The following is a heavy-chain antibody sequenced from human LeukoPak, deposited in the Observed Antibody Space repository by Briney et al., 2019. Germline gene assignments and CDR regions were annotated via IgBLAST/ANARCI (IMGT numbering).Heavy chain of an antibody. CDR3: AKVRDSSGWVVY. V-gene: IGHV3-23*01. Sequence: GGSLRLPCAASGFTFSSYAMNWVRQAPGKGLEWVSAISGSGGSTYYADSVKGRFTISRDNPKNTLYLQMNSLRAEDTAVYYCAKVRDSSGWVVYWVQGTLVTVSS. CDR2: ISGSGGST. D-gene: IGHD6-19*01. CDR1: GFTFSSYA. J-gene: IGHJ4*02.